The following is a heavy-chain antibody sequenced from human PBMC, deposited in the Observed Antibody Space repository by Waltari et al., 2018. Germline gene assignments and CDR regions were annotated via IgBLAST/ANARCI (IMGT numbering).Heavy chain of an antibody. CDR1: GGSISSSSYY. V-gene: IGHV4-39*07. Sequence: QLQLQESGPGLVKPSETLSLTCTVSGGSISSSSYYSGWTRQPPGKGLEWMGSIYYSGSTYYNPSLKSRVTISVDTSKNQFSLKLSSVTAADTAVYYGARAQWPTQLLDYWGQGTLVTVSS. D-gene: IGHD6-19*01. CDR2: IYYSGST. J-gene: IGHJ4*02. CDR3: ARAQWPTQLLDY.